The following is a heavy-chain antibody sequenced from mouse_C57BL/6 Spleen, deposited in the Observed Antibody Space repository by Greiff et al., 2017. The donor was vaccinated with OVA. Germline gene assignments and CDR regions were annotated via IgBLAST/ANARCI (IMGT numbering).Heavy chain of an antibody. Sequence: VQLQQSGAELARPGASVKLSCKASGYTFPSYGIRWVKQSTGQGLEWIGELYPRSGNNYYNEKLKGQATLTADKSSSTAYIELRSLTSEDSAVYCCARPRAMDYWGQGTSVTVSS. V-gene: IGHV1-81*01. CDR2: LYPRSGNN. CDR3: ARPRAMDY. J-gene: IGHJ4*01. CDR1: GYTFPSYG.